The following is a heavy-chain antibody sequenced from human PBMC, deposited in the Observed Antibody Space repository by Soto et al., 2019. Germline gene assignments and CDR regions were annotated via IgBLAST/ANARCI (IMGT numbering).Heavy chain of an antibody. CDR3: ARDRGGITVAANPLGEWFEP. CDR2: MSQGGTT. D-gene: IGHD6-19*01. CDR1: GVSIANFF. J-gene: IGHJ5*02. V-gene: IGHV4-59*08. Sequence: SETLSLTCAVSGVSIANFFWSWIRQPPGKGLEWIGYMSQGGTTTYNPSLKGRATISVDTSKNQLSLKLTSVTAADTAMYYCARDRGGITVAANPLGEWFEPWGPGTLVTVSS.